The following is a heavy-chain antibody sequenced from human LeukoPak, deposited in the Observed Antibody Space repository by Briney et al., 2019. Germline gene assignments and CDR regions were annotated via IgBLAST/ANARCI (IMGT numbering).Heavy chain of an antibody. J-gene: IGHJ3*02. CDR2: IIPIFGTA. CDR3: ARDSGYCSSTSCPGSI. D-gene: IGHD2-2*01. Sequence: ASVKVSCKASGGTFSSYAISWVRQAPGQGLEWMGGIIPIFGTANYAQKFQGRVTITADESTSTAYMELSSLRSEDMAVYYCARDSGYCSSTSCPGSIWGQGTMVTVSS. CDR1: GGTFSSYA. V-gene: IGHV1-69*13.